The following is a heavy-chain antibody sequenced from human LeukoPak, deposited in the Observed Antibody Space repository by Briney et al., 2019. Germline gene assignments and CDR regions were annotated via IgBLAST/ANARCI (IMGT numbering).Heavy chain of an antibody. CDR3: AKDLLELLWFDVPPN. D-gene: IGHD3-10*01. Sequence: GGSLRLSCAASGFTFSSYGMHWVRQAPGKGLEWVAFIRYDGSNKYYADSVKGRFTISRDNSKNTLYLQMNSLRAEDTAVYYCAKDLLELLWFDVPPNWGQGTLVTVPS. J-gene: IGHJ4*02. CDR2: IRYDGSNK. CDR1: GFTFSSYG. V-gene: IGHV3-30*02.